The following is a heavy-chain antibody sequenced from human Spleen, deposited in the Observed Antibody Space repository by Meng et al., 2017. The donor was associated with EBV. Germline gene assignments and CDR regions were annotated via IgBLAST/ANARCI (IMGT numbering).Heavy chain of an antibody. CDR3: ASESGRGFTPDY. V-gene: IGHV1-69*01. CDR1: GGPFRSDA. CDR2: LIPMVGAP. J-gene: IGHJ4*02. Sequence: QVQLLQFGAGGKKAGASVKVSCRTSGGPFRSDAVSWVRQAPGQGLEWMGGLIPMVGAPHYAQKFQGRVTIIADESTSTHSMELNSLRSEDTAMYYCASESGRGFTPDYWGQGTLVTVSS. D-gene: IGHD3-10*01.